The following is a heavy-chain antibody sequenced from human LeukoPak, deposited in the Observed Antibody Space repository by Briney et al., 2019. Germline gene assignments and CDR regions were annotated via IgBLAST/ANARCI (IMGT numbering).Heavy chain of an antibody. V-gene: IGHV4-59*01. CDR3: ARVSCSSTSCHYYFDY. Sequence: SGPLSLTCTVSGGSISSYYWSWIRQPPGKGLEWIGYIYYSGSTNYNPSLKSRVTISVDTSKNQFSLKLSSVTAADTAVYYCARVSCSSTSCHYYFDYWGQGTLVTVSS. CDR2: IYYSGST. J-gene: IGHJ4*02. CDR1: GGSISSYY. D-gene: IGHD2-2*01.